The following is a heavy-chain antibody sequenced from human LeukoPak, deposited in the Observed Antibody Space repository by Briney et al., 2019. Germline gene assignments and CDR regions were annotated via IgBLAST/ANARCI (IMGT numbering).Heavy chain of an antibody. Sequence: SETLSLTCTVSGGSISSSSYYWGWIRQPPGKGLEWIGSIYYSGSTYYNPSLKSRVTISVDTSKNQFSLKLSSVTAADTAVYYCARHLPSSPRRYSSSWYDGRRSFDYWGQGTLVTVSS. CDR1: GGSISSSSYY. CDR2: IYYSGST. V-gene: IGHV4-39*01. J-gene: IGHJ4*02. D-gene: IGHD6-13*01. CDR3: ARHLPSSPRRYSSSWYDGRRSFDY.